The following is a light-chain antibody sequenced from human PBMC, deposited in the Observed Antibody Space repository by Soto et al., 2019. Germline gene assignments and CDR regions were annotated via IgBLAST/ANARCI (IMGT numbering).Light chain of an antibody. CDR1: QSVSSY. V-gene: IGKV3-11*01. J-gene: IGKJ1*01. CDR2: DAS. Sequence: EIVLTQSPATLSLSPGERATLSCRASQSVSSYLAWYQQKPGQAPRLLIYDASNRATGIPARFSGSGSWTDFTLTISSLEPEDFAVYYCQQRSNWPWTVGQGTKVEIK. CDR3: QQRSNWPWT.